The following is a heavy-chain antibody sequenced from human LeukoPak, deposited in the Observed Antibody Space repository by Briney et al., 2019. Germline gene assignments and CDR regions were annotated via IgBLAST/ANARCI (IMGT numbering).Heavy chain of an antibody. CDR1: GGSFIGYY. D-gene: IGHD6-13*01. Sequence: SETLSLTCAVYGGSFIGYYWSWIRQPPGKGLEWIGEINHSGSTNYNPSLKSRVTISVDTSKNQFSLKLSSVTAADTAVYYCADRGEQQLVTGGYWGQGTLVTVSS. V-gene: IGHV4-34*01. J-gene: IGHJ4*02. CDR2: INHSGST. CDR3: ADRGEQQLVTGGY.